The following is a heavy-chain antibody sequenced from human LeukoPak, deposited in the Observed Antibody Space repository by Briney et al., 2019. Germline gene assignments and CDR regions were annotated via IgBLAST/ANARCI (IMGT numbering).Heavy chain of an antibody. Sequence: SGGSLRLSCAASGFTFSSYSMNWVRQAPGKGLEWVSYISSSSSTIYYADSVKGRFTISRDNAKNSLYLQMNSLRAEDTAVYYCARDRDVLRYFDWLQPFGYWGQGTLVTVSS. V-gene: IGHV3-48*01. D-gene: IGHD3-9*01. CDR1: GFTFSSYS. CDR2: ISSSSSTI. CDR3: ARDRDVLRYFDWLQPFGY. J-gene: IGHJ4*02.